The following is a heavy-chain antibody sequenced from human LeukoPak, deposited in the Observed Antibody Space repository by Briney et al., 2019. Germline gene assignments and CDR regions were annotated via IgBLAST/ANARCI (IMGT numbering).Heavy chain of an antibody. CDR3: ARDRPAYGSGSPPGY. CDR2: INTNTGNP. CDR1: GYTFTSYD. J-gene: IGHJ4*02. D-gene: IGHD3-10*01. Sequence: GASVKVSCKASGYTFTSYDINWVRQATGQGLEWMGWINTNTGNPTYAQGFTGRFVFSLDTSVSTAYLQISSLKAEDTAVYYCARDRPAYGSGSPPGYWGQGTLVTVSS. V-gene: IGHV7-4-1*02.